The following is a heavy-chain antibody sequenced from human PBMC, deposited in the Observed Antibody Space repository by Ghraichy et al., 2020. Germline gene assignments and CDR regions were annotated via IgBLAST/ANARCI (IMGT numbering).Heavy chain of an antibody. D-gene: IGHD3-9*01. CDR3: ARGKTYLSNTYYDILTGQRCLDY. V-gene: IGHV4-4*02. Sequence: SETLSLTCAVSGGSISSSNWWSWVRQPPGKGLEWIGEIYHSGSTNYNPSLKSRVTISVDKSKNQFSLKLSSVTAADTAVYYCARGKTYLSNTYYDILTGQRCLDYWGQGTLVTVSS. CDR2: IYHSGST. J-gene: IGHJ4*02. CDR1: GGSISSSNW.